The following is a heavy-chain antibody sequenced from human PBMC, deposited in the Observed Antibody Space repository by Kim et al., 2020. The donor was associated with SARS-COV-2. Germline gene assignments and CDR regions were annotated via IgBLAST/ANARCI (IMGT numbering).Heavy chain of an antibody. V-gene: IGHV3-30*18. CDR2: ISYDGSNK. J-gene: IGHJ4*02. D-gene: IGHD6-13*01. CDR3: AKRALYSSSWLDY. Sequence: GGSLRLSCAASGFTFSSYGMHWVRQAPGKGLEWVAVISYDGSNKYYADSVKGRFTISRDNSKNTLYLQMNSLRAEDTAVYYCAKRALYSSSWLDYWGQGT. CDR1: GFTFSSYG.